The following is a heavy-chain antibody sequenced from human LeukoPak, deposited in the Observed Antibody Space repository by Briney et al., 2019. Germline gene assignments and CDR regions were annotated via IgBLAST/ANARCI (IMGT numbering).Heavy chain of an antibody. CDR1: GYIFTNFV. CDR2: INTNTGNP. Sequence: ASVKVSCKASGYIFTNFVLHWVRQAPGQGLEWMGWINTNTGNPTYAQGFTGRFVFSLDTSVSTAYLQISSLKADDTAMYYCARGDYDTHGYQTRWGQGTLVTVSS. CDR3: ARGDYDTHGYQTR. D-gene: IGHD3-22*01. J-gene: IGHJ4*02. V-gene: IGHV7-4-1*02.